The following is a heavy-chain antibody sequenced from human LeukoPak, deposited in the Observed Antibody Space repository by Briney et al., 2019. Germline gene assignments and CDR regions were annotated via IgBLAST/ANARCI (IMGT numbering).Heavy chain of an antibody. CDR1: GFTLSNFD. Sequence: GGSLRLSCAASGFTLSNFDMHWVRQAPGKGLEWVALISYDGRNKYYADSVKGRSTISRDTSKNTLYLQMNSLRAEDTAVYYCAKDQSSGYFDYCGQGTLVTVSS. D-gene: IGHD6-19*01. V-gene: IGHV3-30*18. J-gene: IGHJ4*02. CDR2: ISYDGRNK. CDR3: AKDQSSGYFDY.